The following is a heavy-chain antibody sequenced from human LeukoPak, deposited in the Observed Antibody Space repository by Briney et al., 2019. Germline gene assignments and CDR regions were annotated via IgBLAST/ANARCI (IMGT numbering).Heavy chain of an antibody. CDR2: TYYRSKWYN. CDR3: AREGNYDILTGYYIHFDY. D-gene: IGHD3-9*01. J-gene: IGHJ4*02. CDR1: GDSVSSNSAA. V-gene: IGHV6-1*01. Sequence: SQTLSLTCAISGDSVSSNSAAWNWIRQSPSRGLEWLGRTYYRSKWYNDYAVSVKSRITINPDTSKNQFSLQLNSVTPEDTAVYYCAREGNYDILTGYYIHFDYWGQGTLVTVSS.